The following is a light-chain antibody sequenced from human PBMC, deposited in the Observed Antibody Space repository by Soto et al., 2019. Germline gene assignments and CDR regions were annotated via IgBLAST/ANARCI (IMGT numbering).Light chain of an antibody. CDR2: WGT. V-gene: IGKV4-1*01. CDR3: QQYYSAPPT. Sequence: DIVMTQSPDSLAVSLGERATINCKSSQSVLHSSNNKNYLAWYQQKPGQPPNLLIKWGTTRESGVPDRVSGTGSGTDFTLTISSLQAEDMAIDSCQQYYSAPPTFDQGTKVEVK. CDR1: QSVLHSSNNKNY. J-gene: IGKJ1*01.